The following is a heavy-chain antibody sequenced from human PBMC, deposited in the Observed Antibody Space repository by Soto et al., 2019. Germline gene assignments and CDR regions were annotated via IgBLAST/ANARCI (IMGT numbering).Heavy chain of an antibody. Sequence: PGGSLRLSCSASGFTFSGSAMHWVRQASGKGLECVSGIRSKADSYSTADAASVKGTITIARDDTKLTAYLQMNSLKTEDTAVYYCTRLAPGIASHWGQGTLVTVSS. CDR3: TRLAPGIASH. J-gene: IGHJ4*02. CDR1: GFTFSGSA. V-gene: IGHV3-73*01. D-gene: IGHD6-13*01. CDR2: IRSKADSYST.